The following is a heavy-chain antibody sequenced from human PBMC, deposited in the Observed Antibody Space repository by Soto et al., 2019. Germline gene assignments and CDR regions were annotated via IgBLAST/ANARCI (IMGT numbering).Heavy chain of an antibody. J-gene: IGHJ3*02. CDR1: GYTFTSYG. CDR2: ISAYNGNT. D-gene: IGHD4-17*01. V-gene: IGHV1-18*01. CDR3: ASEHERNYGDYDPGAFDI. Sequence: QVQLVQSGAEVKKPGASVKVSCKASGYTFTSYGISWMRQAPGQGLEWMGWISAYNGNTNYAQRLQGRVTMTTDTSTSTGVMERWSVRSADTAVYFCASEHERNYGDYDPGAFDIWGQGRMVIVSS.